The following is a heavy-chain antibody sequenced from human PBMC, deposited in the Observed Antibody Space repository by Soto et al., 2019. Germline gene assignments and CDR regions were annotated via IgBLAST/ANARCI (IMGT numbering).Heavy chain of an antibody. D-gene: IGHD3-22*01. CDR1: GYTFTSYY. V-gene: IGHV1-46*01. J-gene: IGHJ4*02. Sequence: QVQLVQSGAEVKKPGASVKVSCKASGYTFTSYYMHWVRQAPGQGLEWMGIINPIGGSTSYAQKVQGRVTMTRDTSTSTVYMELSSLRSEDTAVYYCAGQFYDSSGYSFDYLGQGTLVTVSA. CDR2: INPIGGST. CDR3: AGQFYDSSGYSFDY.